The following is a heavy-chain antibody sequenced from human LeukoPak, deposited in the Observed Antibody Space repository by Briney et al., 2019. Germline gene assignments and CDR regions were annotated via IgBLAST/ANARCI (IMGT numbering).Heavy chain of an antibody. CDR1: GYTFASYW. Sequence: GESLKISCTRSGYTFASYWVCWVRQVCGKHLEWIGIIFPGGSDTRYTPSFQGTVTISAAKSVCTANLKWISVKASASAECSCVRPIGDSRSCYIDLWGRGTRVTVSS. V-gene: IGHV5-51*01. J-gene: IGHJ2*01. CDR2: IFPGGSDT. D-gene: IGHD4-17*01. CDR3: VRPIGDSRSCYIDL.